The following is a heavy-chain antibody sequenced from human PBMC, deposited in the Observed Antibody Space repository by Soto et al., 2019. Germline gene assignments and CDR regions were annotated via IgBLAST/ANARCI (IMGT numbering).Heavy chain of an antibody. Sequence: LSLTCTISNGSINRGGYYWSWIRQHPGKGLEWVGYMSYSGSTYYSPSLKSRVTISVDTSKTQLSLKLSSVTAADTAIYFCARARVISSRNWFDPWGQGTLVTVSS. J-gene: IGHJ5*02. V-gene: IGHV4-31*03. CDR1: NGSINRGGYY. CDR2: MSYSGST. CDR3: ARARVISSRNWFDP. D-gene: IGHD6-6*01.